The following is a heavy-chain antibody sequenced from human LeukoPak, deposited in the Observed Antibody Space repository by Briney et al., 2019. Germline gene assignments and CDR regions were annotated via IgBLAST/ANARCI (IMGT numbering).Heavy chain of an antibody. CDR3: AKGMATYGSGTLFDY. CDR2: ISYDGPNK. CDR1: GFTFGSYG. D-gene: IGHD3-10*01. Sequence: PGGSLRLSCAASGFTFGSYGMHWVRQAPGKGLEWVAVISYDGPNKYYADSVKGRFTISRDNSKSRLYLQMNSLRAEDTAVYYCAKGMATYGSGTLFDYWGQGTLVTVSS. V-gene: IGHV3-30*18. J-gene: IGHJ4*02.